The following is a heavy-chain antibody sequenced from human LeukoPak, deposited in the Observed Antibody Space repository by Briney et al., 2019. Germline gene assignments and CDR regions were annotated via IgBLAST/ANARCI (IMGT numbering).Heavy chain of an antibody. V-gene: IGHV3-48*01. D-gene: IGHD3-3*01. CDR1: GFTFGSYS. Sequence: GGSLRLSCAASGFTFGSYSMNWVRQAPGKGLEWVSYISSSSSTIYYADSVKGRFTISRDNAKNSLYLQMNSLRAEDTAVYYCARPYYDFWSGYSTLAYWGQGTLVTVSS. CDR3: ARPYYDFWSGYSTLAY. CDR2: ISSSSSTI. J-gene: IGHJ4*02.